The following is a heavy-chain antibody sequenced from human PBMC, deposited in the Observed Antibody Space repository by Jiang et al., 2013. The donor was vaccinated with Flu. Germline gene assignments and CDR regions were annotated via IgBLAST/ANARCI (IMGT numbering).Heavy chain of an antibody. V-gene: IGHV1-3*01. Sequence: INAGNGNTRYSQKFQGRVTFTRDTSANTAYMELGSLRSEDTAVYYCAKDSGGGAAYFDFWGQGTQVTVSS. D-gene: IGHD2-15*01. CDR3: AKDSGGGAAYFDF. J-gene: IGHJ4*02. CDR2: INAGNGNT.